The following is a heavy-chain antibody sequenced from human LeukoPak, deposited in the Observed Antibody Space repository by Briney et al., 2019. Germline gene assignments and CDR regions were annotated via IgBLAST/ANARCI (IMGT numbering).Heavy chain of an antibody. V-gene: IGHV1-69*05. D-gene: IGHD3-9*01. CDR3: ARGGYDILTGRNFDY. J-gene: IGHJ4*02. CDR2: IIPIFGTA. CDR1: GYTFTSYG. Sequence: ASVKVSCKASGYTFTSYGISWVRQAPGQGLEWMGGIIPIFGTANYAQKFQGRVTITTDESTSTAYMELSSLRSEDTAVYYCARGGYDILTGRNFDYWGQGTLFTVSS.